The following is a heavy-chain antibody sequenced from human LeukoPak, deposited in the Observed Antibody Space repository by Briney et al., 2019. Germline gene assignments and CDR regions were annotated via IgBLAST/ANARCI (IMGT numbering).Heavy chain of an antibody. CDR2: ISGSGTRT. Sequence: GGSLRLSCAVSGFTFSSYAMSWVRQAPGKGLEWVSGISGSGTRTYYADSVKGRFTISRDNSKNTLYLQMNSLRVEDTAVYYCAKDHFEVAINWFIWFESWGQGTLVTVSS. D-gene: IGHD1-1*01. J-gene: IGHJ5*01. V-gene: IGHV3-23*01. CDR1: GFTFSSYA. CDR3: AKDHFEVAINWFIWFES.